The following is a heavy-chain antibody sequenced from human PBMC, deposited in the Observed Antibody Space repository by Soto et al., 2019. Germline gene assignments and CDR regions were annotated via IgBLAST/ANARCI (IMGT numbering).Heavy chain of an antibody. D-gene: IGHD4-17*01. CDR3: AKYYGDYGRYYYYYGMDV. V-gene: IGHV3-23*01. CDR2: ISGSGGGT. CDR1: GFTFSSYA. J-gene: IGHJ6*02. Sequence: EVQLLESGGGLVQPGGSLRLSCAASGFTFSSYAMSWVRQARGKGLEWVSAISGSGGGTYYADSVKGRFTISRDNSKNTLYLQMNSLRAEDTAVYYCAKYYGDYGRYYYYYGMDVWGQGTTVTVSS.